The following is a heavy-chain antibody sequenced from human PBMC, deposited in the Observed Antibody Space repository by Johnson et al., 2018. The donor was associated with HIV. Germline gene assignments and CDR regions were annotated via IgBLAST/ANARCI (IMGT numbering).Heavy chain of an antibody. Sequence: QVQLVESAGGLVKPGGSLRLSCAGSGFTLRNAWMSWVRQAPGKGLEWVSYISSSGSTIYYADSVKGRFTISRDNAKNSLYLQMNSLRAEDTAVYYCARGLVIVGALPDAFDIWGQGTMVTVSS. CDR1: GFTLRNAW. V-gene: IGHV3-11*04. D-gene: IGHD1-26*01. CDR3: ARGLVIVGALPDAFDI. J-gene: IGHJ3*02. CDR2: ISSSGSTI.